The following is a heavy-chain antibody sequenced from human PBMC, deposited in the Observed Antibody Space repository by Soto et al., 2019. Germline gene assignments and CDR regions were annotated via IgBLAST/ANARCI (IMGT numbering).Heavy chain of an antibody. J-gene: IGHJ4*02. CDR2: IYYSGYT. CDR3: ARGAEAVAGVFDS. D-gene: IGHD6-13*01. V-gene: IGHV4-59*01. Sequence: QVQLQESGPGLVKPSETLSLTCTVSGGSIRSYYWSWIRQPPGKGLEWIGFIYYSGYTDYNPSLKSRVTISVDTYKNQFALKLSSVTAADTAMYYCARGAEAVAGVFDSWGQGTLVTVSS. CDR1: GGSIRSYY.